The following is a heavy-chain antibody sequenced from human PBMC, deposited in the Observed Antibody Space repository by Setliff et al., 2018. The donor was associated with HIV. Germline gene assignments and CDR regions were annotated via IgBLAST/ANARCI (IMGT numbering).Heavy chain of an antibody. CDR2: ISGCGSGSRT. V-gene: IGHV3-23*01. J-gene: IGHJ4*02. Sequence: GGSLRLSCTAPGSTFNFFAVSWVRQAPGKGLEWISGISGCGSGSRTDYVDSVKGRFTISRDNSKNTLYLQLNSLRPEDTAIYYCARDTVGLDYWGQGTLVTVSS. CDR1: GSTFNFFA. D-gene: IGHD2-15*01. CDR3: ARDTVGLDY.